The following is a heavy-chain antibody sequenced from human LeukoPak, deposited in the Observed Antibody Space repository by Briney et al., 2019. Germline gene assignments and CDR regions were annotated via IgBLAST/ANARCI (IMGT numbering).Heavy chain of an antibody. CDR3: ARHEHSSSWSPPGYFDL. V-gene: IGHV4-34*01. J-gene: IGHJ2*01. CDR2: IYHSGNT. D-gene: IGHD6-13*01. Sequence: SETLSLTCAVYGGSFSGYYWSWIRQPPGKGLEWIGSIYHSGNTHYNPSLKSRVTISVDTSKKQYSLKLSSVTAADTAVYYCARHEHSSSWSPPGYFDLWGRGTLVTVSS. CDR1: GGSFSGYY.